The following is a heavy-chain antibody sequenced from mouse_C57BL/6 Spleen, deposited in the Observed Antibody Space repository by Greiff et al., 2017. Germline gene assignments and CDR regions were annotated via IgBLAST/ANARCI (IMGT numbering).Heavy chain of an antibody. D-gene: IGHD2-4*01. CDR2: IWWDDDK. CDR3: ARPSVYYDYDRGDYYAMDY. CDR1: GFSLSTFGMG. Sequence: QVTLKVSGPGILQPSQTLSLTCSFSGFSLSTFGMGVGWIRQPSGKGLEWLAHIWWDDDKYYNPALKSQLTISKDTSKNQVFLKIANVDTADTATYYCARPSVYYDYDRGDYYAMDYWGQGTSVTVSS. J-gene: IGHJ4*01. V-gene: IGHV8-8*01.